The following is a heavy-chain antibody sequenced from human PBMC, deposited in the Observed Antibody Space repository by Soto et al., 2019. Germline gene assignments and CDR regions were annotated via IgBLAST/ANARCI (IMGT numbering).Heavy chain of an antibody. Sequence: SETLSLTCTVSCDSISSYSWSWIRQPPGKGLEWIGNIHYNGNTKYSPSLKSRVTISVDTSKNQFSLKLTSVTAADTAVYYCARDNGYSYGYNLDHWGQGTRVTVS. D-gene: IGHD5-18*01. J-gene: IGHJ4*02. V-gene: IGHV4-59*01. CDR2: IHYNGNT. CDR1: CDSISSYS. CDR3: ARDNGYSYGYNLDH.